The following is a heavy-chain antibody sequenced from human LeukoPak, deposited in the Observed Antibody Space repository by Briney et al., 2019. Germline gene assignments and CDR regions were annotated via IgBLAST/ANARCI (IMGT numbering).Heavy chain of an antibody. CDR1: GFTFSSYG. CDR3: AKDRSPYIAAAAFDY. J-gene: IGHJ4*02. V-gene: IGHV3-30*02. Sequence: GGSLRLPCAASGFTFSSYGMHWVRQAPGKGLEWVAFIRYDGSNKYYADSVKGRFTISRDNSKNTLYLQMNSLRAEDTAVYYCAKDRSPYIAAAAFDYWGQGTLVTVSS. D-gene: IGHD6-13*01. CDR2: IRYDGSNK.